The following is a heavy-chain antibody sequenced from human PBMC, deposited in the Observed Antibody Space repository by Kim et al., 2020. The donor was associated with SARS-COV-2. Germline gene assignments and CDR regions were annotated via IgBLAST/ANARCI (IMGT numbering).Heavy chain of an antibody. CDR3: AKGSYYDGSGLLDY. Sequence: GGSLRLSCSASGFTFSSYTMQWVRQAPGKGLEYVSAINYNAGTTYYADSVKGRFTISRDNSMHTVYLQMSSLKAEDTAIYYCAKGSYYDGSGLLDYWGQGTLVTVSS. V-gene: IGHV3-64D*09. J-gene: IGHJ4*02. D-gene: IGHD3-22*01. CDR1: GFTFSSYT. CDR2: INYNAGTT.